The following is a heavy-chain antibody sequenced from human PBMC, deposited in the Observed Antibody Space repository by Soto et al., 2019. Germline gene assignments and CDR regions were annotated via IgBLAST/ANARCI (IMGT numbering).Heavy chain of an antibody. CDR3: ASHRGNTYGPYDY. D-gene: IGHD5-18*01. CDR2: ISHSGNT. CDR1: GGSISSGNW. J-gene: IGHJ4*02. Sequence: VQLQESGPGLVKPSGTLSLTCAVSGGSISSGNWWSWVRQSPRKGLEWIGEISHSGNTNHNPSLKSGVTISIGKSKNQSSLKLTSATAADTAVYYCASHRGNTYGPYDYWGQGTLVTVSS. V-gene: IGHV4-4*02.